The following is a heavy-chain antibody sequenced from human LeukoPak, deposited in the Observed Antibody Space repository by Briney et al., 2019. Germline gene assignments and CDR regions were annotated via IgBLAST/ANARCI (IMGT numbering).Heavy chain of an antibody. J-gene: IGHJ4*02. CDR1: GGSFSGYY. Sequence: SETLSLTCAVYGGSFSGYYWSWIRQPPGKGLEWIGEINHSGSTNYNPSLKSRVTISVDTSKNQFSLKLSSVTAADTVVYYCARGSRYFDWLFSAFDYWGQGTLVTVSS. V-gene: IGHV4-34*01. CDR2: INHSGST. D-gene: IGHD3-9*01. CDR3: ARGSRYFDWLFSAFDY.